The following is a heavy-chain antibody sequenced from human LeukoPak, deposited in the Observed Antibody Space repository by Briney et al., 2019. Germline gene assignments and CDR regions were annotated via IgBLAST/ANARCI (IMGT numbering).Heavy chain of an antibody. CDR3: ARSSTPIYAFEI. J-gene: IGHJ3*02. D-gene: IGHD2/OR15-2a*01. CDR1: GGSISSYY. Sequence: SETLSLTCTVSGGSISSYYWTWIRHPPGKRLEWLGDIYYTGSTNYNPSLKSRVTISLDTSNNQFSLKLISMTAADTAVYYCARSSTPIYAFEIWGQGTGVTVSS. CDR2: IYYTGST. V-gene: IGHV4-59*01.